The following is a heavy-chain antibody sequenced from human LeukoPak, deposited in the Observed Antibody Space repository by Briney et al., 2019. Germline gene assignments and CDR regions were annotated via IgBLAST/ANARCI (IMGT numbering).Heavy chain of an antibody. V-gene: IGHV3-23*01. Sequence: PGGSLRLSCEASGFTFGSHAMYWVRQAPGKGPEWVAGIFGSGGSPHYADSVKGRFTISRDNSRNTVYLQINSLRAEDTAVYYCGKTTVGYSSGQKPAWPVDYWGQGTLVTVSS. CDR2: IFGSGGSP. J-gene: IGHJ4*02. CDR1: GFTFGSHA. CDR3: GKTTVGYSSGQKPAWPVDY. D-gene: IGHD5-18*01.